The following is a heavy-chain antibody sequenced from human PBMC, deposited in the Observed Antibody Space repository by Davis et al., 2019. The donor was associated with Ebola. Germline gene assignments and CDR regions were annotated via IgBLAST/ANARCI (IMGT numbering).Heavy chain of an antibody. D-gene: IGHD2-15*01. CDR1: GGSISSYY. V-gene: IGHV4-59*01. CDR3: ARVEGSAYYYYYGMDV. J-gene: IGHJ6*04. CDR2: IYYSGST. Sequence: PSETLSLTCTVSGGSISSYYWSWIRQPPGKGLEWIGYIYYSGSTNYNPSLKSRVTISVDTSKNQFSLKLSSVTAADTAVYYCARVEGSAYYYYYGMDVWGKGTTVTVSS.